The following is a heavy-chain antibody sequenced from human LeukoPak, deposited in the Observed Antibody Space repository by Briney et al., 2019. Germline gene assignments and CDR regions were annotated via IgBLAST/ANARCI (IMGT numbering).Heavy chain of an antibody. J-gene: IGHJ4*02. Sequence: GASVKVSCKASGYTFSGYYIHWVRQAPGQGLEWMGWMNPNSGATNNAQKFQGRVTLSRDTSISTAYMELSELRSDDTAVYYCARSGITTIPNFDYWGQGTLVTVSS. CDR1: GYTFSGYY. CDR2: MNPNSGAT. V-gene: IGHV1-2*02. CDR3: ARSGITTIPNFDY. D-gene: IGHD5-12*01.